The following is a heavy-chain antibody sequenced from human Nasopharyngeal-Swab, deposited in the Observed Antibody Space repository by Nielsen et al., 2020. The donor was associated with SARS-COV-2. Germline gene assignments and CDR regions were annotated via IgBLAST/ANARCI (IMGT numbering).Heavy chain of an antibody. CDR1: GYTFTSYG. Sequence: ASVKVSCKASGYTFTSYGISWVRQAPGQGLEWMGWISAYNGNTNYAQKLQGRATMTTDTSTSTAYMELRSLRSDDTAVYYCARQKILTAYLGNWFDPWGQGTLVTVSS. D-gene: IGHD3-9*01. J-gene: IGHJ5*02. V-gene: IGHV1-18*01. CDR3: ARQKILTAYLGNWFDP. CDR2: ISAYNGNT.